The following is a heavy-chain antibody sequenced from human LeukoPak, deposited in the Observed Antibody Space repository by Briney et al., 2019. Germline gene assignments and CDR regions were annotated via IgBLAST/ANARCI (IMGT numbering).Heavy chain of an antibody. CDR1: GVSVKSYY. CDR3: TRVTPGGLCDY. D-gene: IGHD2-15*01. J-gene: IGHJ4*02. V-gene: IGHV4-4*08. CDR2: IHNSGST. Sequence: PETLSLTCTVSGVSVKSYYWSWIRRPPGKGLEWIGDIHNSGSTNYNPSLKSRVTISIDTSKNHFSLKLSSVTAADTAVYYCTRVTPGGLCDYWGQGAQVTVSS.